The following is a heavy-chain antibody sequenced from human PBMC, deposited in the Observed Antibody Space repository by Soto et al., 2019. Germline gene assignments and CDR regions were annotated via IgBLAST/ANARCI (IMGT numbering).Heavy chain of an antibody. CDR1: GFTFSGSA. D-gene: IGHD6-13*01. CDR3: TRRVSDY. J-gene: IGHJ4*02. CDR2: IRSKANSYAT. Sequence: EVQLVESGGGLVQPGGSLKLSCAASGFTFSGSAMHWVRQASGKGLEWVGRIRSKANSYATAYAASVKGRFTISRDDSKNTAYLQMNSLKTEEPAVYYCTRRVSDYWGQGTLVTVSS. V-gene: IGHV3-73*02.